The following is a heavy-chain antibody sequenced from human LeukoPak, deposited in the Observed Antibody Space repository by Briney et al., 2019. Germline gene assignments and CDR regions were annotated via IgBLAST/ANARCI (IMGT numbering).Heavy chain of an antibody. D-gene: IGHD1-7*01. Sequence: ASVKVSCKASGGTFSGHAISWVRQAPGQGLEWMGGIIPIFGAAKYAQKFQGRVTITADESTSTAYMELSSLRSEDTAVYYCARGDWNYGYYYYYYMDVWGKGTTVTVSS. V-gene: IGHV1-69*13. CDR2: IIPIFGAA. J-gene: IGHJ6*03. CDR3: ARGDWNYGYYYYYYMDV. CDR1: GGTFSGHA.